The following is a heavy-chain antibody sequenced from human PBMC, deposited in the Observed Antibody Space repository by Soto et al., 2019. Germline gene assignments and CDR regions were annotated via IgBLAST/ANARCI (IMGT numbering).Heavy chain of an antibody. J-gene: IGHJ4*02. CDR1: GFTFSTNA. CDR2: ISGGGRFT. CDR3: ARSGPTNYFDL. D-gene: IGHD1-1*01. Sequence: GGSLRLSCAASGFTFSTNAMNWVRQAPGNGLEWVSGISGGGRFTYYSDSVKGRFTISRDDSKKLLFLQMNTLREEDTAVYYCARSGPTNYFDLWGQGSLVTV. V-gene: IGHV3-23*01.